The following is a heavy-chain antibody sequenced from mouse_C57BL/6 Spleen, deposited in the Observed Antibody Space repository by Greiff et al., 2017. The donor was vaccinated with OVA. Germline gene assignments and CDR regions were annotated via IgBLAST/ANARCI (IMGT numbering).Heavy chain of an antibody. J-gene: IGHJ2*01. CDR3: ARWWWSHRKTYFDY. D-gene: IGHD1-1*02. CDR2: IDPSDSYT. CDR1: GYTFTSYW. V-gene: IGHV1-59*01. Sequence: QVQLQQPGAELVRPGTSVKLSCKASGYTFTSYWMHWVKQRPGQGLEWIGVIDPSDSYTNYNQKFKGKATLTVDTSSSTAYMQLSSLTSEDSAVYYCARWWWSHRKTYFDYWGQGTTLTVSS.